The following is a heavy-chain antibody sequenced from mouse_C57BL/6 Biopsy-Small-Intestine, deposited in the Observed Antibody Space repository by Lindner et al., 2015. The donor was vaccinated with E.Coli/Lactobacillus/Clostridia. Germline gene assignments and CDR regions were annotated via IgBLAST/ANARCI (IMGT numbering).Heavy chain of an antibody. Sequence: SVKVSCKGSWIQIHNLCCTLGAPGPRERLEWMGCIHGGNGDTEYSKKFQGRVTISRDTSATTAYLDLTGLRSEDTAVFYCARGYPYGLSASRQRIDYWGQGTLVTVSS. J-gene: IGHJ4*01. D-gene: IGHD2-2*01. CDR3: ARGYPYGLSASRQRIDY. CDR1: WIQIHNLC. V-gene: IGHV1S136*01. CDR2: IHGGNGDT.